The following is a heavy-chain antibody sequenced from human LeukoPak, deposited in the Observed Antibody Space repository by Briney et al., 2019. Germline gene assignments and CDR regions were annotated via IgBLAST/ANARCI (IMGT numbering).Heavy chain of an antibody. V-gene: IGHV3-49*04. Sequence: GGSLRLSCAASGFTFSSYAMSWVRQAPGKGLEWVGFIRSKAYGGTTEYAASVKGRFTISRDDSKSIAYLQMNSLKTEDTAVYYCTSTRGSRSGSDPWGQGTLVTVSS. CDR3: TSTRGSRSGSDP. CDR2: IRSKAYGGTT. D-gene: IGHD2-15*01. CDR1: GFTFSSYA. J-gene: IGHJ5*02.